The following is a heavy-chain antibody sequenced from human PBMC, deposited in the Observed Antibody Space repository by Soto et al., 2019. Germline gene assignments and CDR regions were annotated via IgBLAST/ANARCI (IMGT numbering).Heavy chain of an antibody. D-gene: IGHD4-17*01. V-gene: IGHV1-18*04. CDR3: ARDTVTTVTTRPYYYYYCGMDV. CDR1: GYTFTSYG. Sequence: VASVKVSCKASGYTFTSYGISWVRQAPGQGLEWMGWISAYNGNTNYAQKLQGRVTMTTDTSTSTAYMELRSLRSDDTAVYYCARDTVTTVTTRPYYYYYCGMDVWGQGTTVTVSS. J-gene: IGHJ6*02. CDR2: ISAYNGNT.